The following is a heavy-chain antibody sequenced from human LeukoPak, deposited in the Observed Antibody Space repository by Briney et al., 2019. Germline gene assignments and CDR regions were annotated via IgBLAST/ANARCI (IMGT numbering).Heavy chain of an antibody. J-gene: IGHJ4*02. Sequence: ASVKVSSKASAYTSTSYARHWVRQAPGQRLEWMGWINVGNGNTKYSQKFKCRVTITRDTSSSTAYVELSSLRCEDTAVYYCASGEQYSYGYSFDYWGQGTPVTVSS. CDR3: ASGEQYSYGYSFDY. CDR1: AYTSTSYA. V-gene: IGHV1-3*01. D-gene: IGHD5-18*01. CDR2: INVGNGNT.